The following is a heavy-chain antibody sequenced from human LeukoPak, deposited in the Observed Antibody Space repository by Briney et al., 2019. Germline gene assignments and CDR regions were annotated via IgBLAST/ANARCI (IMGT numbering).Heavy chain of an antibody. CDR1: GFTVSSNY. CDR3: ARALTITIFRVPQAYGMDV. Sequence: PGGSLRLSCAASGFTVSSNYMSWVRQAPGKGLEWVSVIYSGGSTYYADSVKGRFTISRDNSKNTLYLQMNSLRAEDTAVYYCARALTITIFRVPQAYGMDVWGQGTTVTVSS. V-gene: IGHV3-53*01. CDR2: IYSGGST. D-gene: IGHD3-3*01. J-gene: IGHJ6*02.